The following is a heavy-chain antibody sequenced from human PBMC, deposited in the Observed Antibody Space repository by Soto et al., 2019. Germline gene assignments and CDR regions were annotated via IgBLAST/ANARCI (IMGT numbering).Heavy chain of an antibody. CDR3: ARRSGEIFDY. CDR1: GGSISSYY. CDR2: IYHSGST. J-gene: IGHJ4*02. D-gene: IGHD4-17*01. Sequence: SETLSLSCTVSGGSISSYYWGWIRQPPGKGLEWIGYIYHSGSTNYNPSLKSRVTISVDKSKNQFSLKLSSVTAADTAVYYCARRSGEIFDYWGQGTLVTVSS. V-gene: IGHV4-59*12.